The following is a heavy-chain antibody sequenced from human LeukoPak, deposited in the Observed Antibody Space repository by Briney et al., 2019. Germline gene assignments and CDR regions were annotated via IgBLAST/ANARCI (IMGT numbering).Heavy chain of an antibody. CDR3: AKGPDCSSTSCYGNWFDP. CDR2: ISGSGGST. J-gene: IGHJ5*02. V-gene: IGHV3-23*01. CDR1: GFTFGSYA. D-gene: IGHD2-2*01. Sequence: GGSLRLSCAASGFTFGSYAMSWVRQAPGKGLEWVSAISGSGGSTYYADSVKGRFTISRDNSKNTLYLQMNSLRAEDTAVYYCAKGPDCSSTSCYGNWFDPWGQGTLVTVSS.